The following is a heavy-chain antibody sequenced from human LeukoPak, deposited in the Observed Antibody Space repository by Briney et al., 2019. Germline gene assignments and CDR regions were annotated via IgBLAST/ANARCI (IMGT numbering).Heavy chain of an antibody. J-gene: IGHJ6*02. CDR1: GFTFSSYA. V-gene: IGHV3-23*01. Sequence: GGSLRLSCAASGFTFSSYAMSWVRQAPGKGLEWVSAISGSGGSTYYADSVKGRFTISRDNSDNTVYLQMNSLRAEDTAIYYCAKAPAPYYYYYGMDVWGQGTAVTVSS. CDR3: AKAPAPYYYYYGMDV. CDR2: ISGSGGST.